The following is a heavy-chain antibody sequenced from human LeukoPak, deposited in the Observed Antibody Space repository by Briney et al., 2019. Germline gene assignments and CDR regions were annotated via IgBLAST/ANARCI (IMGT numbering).Heavy chain of an antibody. J-gene: IGHJ6*04. D-gene: IGHD2-15*01. CDR2: IYYSGGT. Sequence: SETLSLTCTVSGGSISSYYWSWIRQPPGKGLEWIGYIYYSGGTNYNPSLKSRVTISVDTSKNQFSLKLSSVTAADTAVYYCAGQVAADYYYGMDVWGKGTTVTVSS. CDR3: AGQVAADYYYGMDV. CDR1: GGSISSYY. V-gene: IGHV4-59*01.